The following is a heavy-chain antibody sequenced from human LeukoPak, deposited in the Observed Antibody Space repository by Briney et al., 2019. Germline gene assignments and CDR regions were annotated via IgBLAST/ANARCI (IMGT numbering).Heavy chain of an antibody. V-gene: IGHV3-9*01. D-gene: IGHD3-22*01. CDR3: VGDPPNSGYAFQV. J-gene: IGHJ3*01. CDR1: GFSFDDHA. Sequence: GGSLRLSCAASGFSFDDHAMHWLRQAPGKGLQWVSGISWNSGSEGYADSVKGRFTISRDNSKNMVYLQMNSLRAEDTALYYCVGDPPNSGYAFQVWGHGTVVTVSS. CDR2: ISWNSGSE.